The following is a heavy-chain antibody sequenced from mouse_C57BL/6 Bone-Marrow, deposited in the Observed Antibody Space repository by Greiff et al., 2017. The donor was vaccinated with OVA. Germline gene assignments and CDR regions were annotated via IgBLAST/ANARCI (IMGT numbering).Heavy chain of an antibody. J-gene: IGHJ2*01. D-gene: IGHD2-1*01. CDR3: TRDRGIYYGYYFDY. Sequence: EVMLVESGEGLVKPGGSLKLSCAASGFTFSSYAMSWVRQTPEKRLEWVAYISSGGDYIYYADTVQGRFTISRDNARNTLYLQMSSLKSEDTAKYDCTRDRGIYYGYYFDYWGQGTTLTVSS. V-gene: IGHV5-9-1*02. CDR2: ISSGGDYI. CDR1: GFTFSSYA.